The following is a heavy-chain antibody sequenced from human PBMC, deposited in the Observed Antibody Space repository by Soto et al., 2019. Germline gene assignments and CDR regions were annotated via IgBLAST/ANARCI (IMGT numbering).Heavy chain of an antibody. CDR1: GYTFTELS. D-gene: IGHD1-26*01. Sequence: GASVKVSCKVSGYTFTELSMHWVRQAPGKGLEWMGAFDPEDGETIYAHNLQGRATMTEDTSTDTAYMALSSLRSEDTAVYYCATSNPLVMRWELRGYFDYWGQGTLVTVSS. CDR2: FDPEDGET. J-gene: IGHJ4*02. CDR3: ATSNPLVMRWELRGYFDY. V-gene: IGHV1-24*01.